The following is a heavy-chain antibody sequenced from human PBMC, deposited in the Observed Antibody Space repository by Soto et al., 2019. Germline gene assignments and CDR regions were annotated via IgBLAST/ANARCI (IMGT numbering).Heavy chain of an antibody. CDR3: AKGNSWSPALVLDI. CDR1: GFTFSSYA. D-gene: IGHD1-7*01. V-gene: IGHV3-23*01. CDR2: ISGSGGST. Sequence: GGSMRLSCAASGFTFSSYAMNWVRQAPGKGLEWVSAISGSGGSTYYADSVKGRFTISRDSSKNTLYLQMNSLRAEDTAVYYCAKGNSWSPALVLDIWGQGTMVTVSS. J-gene: IGHJ3*02.